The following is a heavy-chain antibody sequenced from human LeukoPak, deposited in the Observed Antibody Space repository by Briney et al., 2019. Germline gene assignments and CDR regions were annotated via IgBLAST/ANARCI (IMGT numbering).Heavy chain of an antibody. J-gene: IGHJ5*02. CDR2: ISYDGSNK. Sequence: GGSLRLSCAASGFTFSSYGMHWVRQAPGKGLEWVAVISYDGSNKYYADSVKGRFTISRDNSKNTLYLQMISLRADDTAVYYCAKDARRSDGWYFFDHWGQGALVTVSS. CDR1: GFTFSSYG. D-gene: IGHD6-19*01. CDR3: AKDARRSDGWYFFDH. V-gene: IGHV3-30*18.